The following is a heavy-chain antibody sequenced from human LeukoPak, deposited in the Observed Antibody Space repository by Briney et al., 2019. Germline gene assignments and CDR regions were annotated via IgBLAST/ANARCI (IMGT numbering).Heavy chain of an antibody. Sequence: PERSLRLSCEASGFTFSTYAMNWVRQAPGKGLEWVSSISSSSSYIYYADSVKGRFTISRDNAKNSLYLQMNSLRAEDTAVYYCAREGLLWFGDLPDAFDIWGQGTMVTVSS. CDR2: ISSSSSYI. D-gene: IGHD3-10*01. CDR3: AREGLLWFGDLPDAFDI. CDR1: GFTFSTYA. V-gene: IGHV3-21*01. J-gene: IGHJ3*02.